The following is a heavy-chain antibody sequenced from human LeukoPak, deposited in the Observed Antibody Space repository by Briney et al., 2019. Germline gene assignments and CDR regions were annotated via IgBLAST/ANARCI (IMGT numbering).Heavy chain of an antibody. CDR3: ARVKRIAARRGWFDP. V-gene: IGHV4-61*02. Sequence: PSETLSLTCTVSGGSISSGSYYWSWIRQPAGKGLEWIGRIYTSGSTNYNPSLKSRVSISVDTSKNQFSLKLSSVTAADTAVYYCARVKRIAARRGWFDPWGQGTLVTVSS. D-gene: IGHD6-6*01. CDR1: GGSISSGSYY. CDR2: IYTSGST. J-gene: IGHJ5*02.